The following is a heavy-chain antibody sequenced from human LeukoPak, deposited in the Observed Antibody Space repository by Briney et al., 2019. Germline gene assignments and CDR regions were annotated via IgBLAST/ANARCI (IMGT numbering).Heavy chain of an antibody. CDR3: ARVLWFGELLSDFDY. CDR2: INPNSGGT. Sequence: ASVKVSCKTSGYTFTGYYMHWVRQAPGQGLEWMGWINPNSGGTNYAQKFQGRVTMTTDTSTSTAYMELRSLRSDDTAVYYCARVLWFGELLSDFDYWGQGTLVTVSS. CDR1: GYTFTGYY. D-gene: IGHD3-10*01. J-gene: IGHJ4*02. V-gene: IGHV1-2*02.